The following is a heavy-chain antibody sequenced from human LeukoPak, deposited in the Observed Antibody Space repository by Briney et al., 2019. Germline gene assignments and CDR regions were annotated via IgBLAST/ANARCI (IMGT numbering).Heavy chain of an antibody. V-gene: IGHV3-23*01. CDR2: ITDSSTST. D-gene: IGHD6-13*01. CDR3: AKGSSSSRPYYFDY. J-gene: IGHJ4*02. CDR1: GFTFNNYV. Sequence: SGGSLRLSRADSGFTFNNYVMNWVRQAPGKGLEWVSAITDSSTSTYYADSVKGRFTISRHNSKNTLYLQMNSLRAEDTAVYYCAKGSSSSRPYYFDYWGQGTLVTVSS.